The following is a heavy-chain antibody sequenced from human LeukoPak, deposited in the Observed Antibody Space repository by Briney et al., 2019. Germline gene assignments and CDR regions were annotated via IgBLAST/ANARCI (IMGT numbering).Heavy chain of an antibody. V-gene: IGHV4-30-4*01. CDR2: IYYSGST. Sequence: SQTLSLTCTVSGGSISSGDYYWSWIRQPPGKGLEWIGYIYYSGSTYYNPSLKSRVTISVDTSKNQFSLKLSSVTAADTAVYYCAKLTTMGDCFDYWGQGTLVTVSS. CDR3: AKLTTMGDCFDY. J-gene: IGHJ4*02. CDR1: GGSISSGDYY. D-gene: IGHD4-23*01.